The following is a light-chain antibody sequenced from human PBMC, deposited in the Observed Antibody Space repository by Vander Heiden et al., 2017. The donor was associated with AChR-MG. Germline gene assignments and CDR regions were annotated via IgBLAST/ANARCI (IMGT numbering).Light chain of an antibody. J-gene: IGLJ2*01. CDR2: GNN. Sequence: QSVLTQPPSASGTPGQRVTISCSGSSSNIGSNTVNWYQQLPGPAPKLLIYGNNQRPSGVPDRFSGSKSGTSASLAISGLQSEDEADYYCAAWDDSLYVVFGGGTKLTVL. V-gene: IGLV1-44*01. CDR1: SSNIGSNT. CDR3: AAWDDSLYVV.